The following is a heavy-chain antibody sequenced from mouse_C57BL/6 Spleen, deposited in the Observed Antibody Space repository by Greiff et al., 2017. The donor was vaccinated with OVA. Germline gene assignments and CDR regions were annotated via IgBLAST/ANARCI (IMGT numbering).Heavy chain of an antibody. CDR1: GFTFSDYY. CDR2: ISNGGGST. D-gene: IGHD1-1*02. CDR3: ARGGGNYGYFDV. Sequence: EVQLVESGGGLVQPGGSLKLSCAASGFTFSDYYMYWVRQTPEKRLEWVAYISNGGGSTYYPDTVKGRFTISRDNAKNTLYLQMSRLKSEDTAMYYCARGGGNYGYFDVWGTGTTVTVSS. J-gene: IGHJ1*03. V-gene: IGHV5-12*01.